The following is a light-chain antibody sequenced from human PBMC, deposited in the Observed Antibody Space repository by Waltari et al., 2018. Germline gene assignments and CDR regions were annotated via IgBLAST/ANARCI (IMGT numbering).Light chain of an antibody. J-gene: IGLJ3*02. CDR1: SSNIGGYNY. CDR2: DVS. CDR3: CSYAGSYTWV. Sequence: QSALTHPRSVSGSPGQSVTIPCTGASSNIGGYNYVSWYQQHPGKAPKLMIYDVSKRPSGVSDRFSGSKSGNTASLTISGLQAEDETDYYCCSYAGSYTWVF. V-gene: IGLV2-11*01.